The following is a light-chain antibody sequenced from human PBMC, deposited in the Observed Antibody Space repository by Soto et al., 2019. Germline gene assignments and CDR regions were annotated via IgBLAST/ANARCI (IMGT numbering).Light chain of an antibody. V-gene: IGKV3-20*01. Sequence: EIVLTQSPGILSLSPGERGTLSCRASQSVSSSYLAWYQQKPGQAPRLLIYGGFSRATGIPDRFSGSGSGTDFTLTISRLEPEHFAVYYCQQYGSSPRLTFGGGTKVEIK. CDR1: QSVSSSY. CDR3: QQYGSSPRLT. J-gene: IGKJ4*01. CDR2: GGF.